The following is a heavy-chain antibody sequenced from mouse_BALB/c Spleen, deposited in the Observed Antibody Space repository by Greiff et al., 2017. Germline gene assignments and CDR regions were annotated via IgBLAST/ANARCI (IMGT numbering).Heavy chain of an antibody. CDR2: ISDGGSYT. J-gene: IGHJ4*01. V-gene: IGHV5-4*02. Sequence: DVKLVESGGGLVKPGGSLKLSCAASGFTFSDYYMYWVRQTPEKRLEWVATISDGGSYTYYPDSVKGRFTISRDNAKNNLYLQMSSLKSEDTAMYYCANGYYNYAMDYWGQGTSVTVSS. D-gene: IGHD2-3*01. CDR1: GFTFSDYY. CDR3: ANGYYNYAMDY.